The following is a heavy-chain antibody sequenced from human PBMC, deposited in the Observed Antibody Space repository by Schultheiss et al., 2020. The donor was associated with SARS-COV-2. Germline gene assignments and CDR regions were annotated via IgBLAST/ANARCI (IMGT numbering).Heavy chain of an antibody. CDR3: ARGQTAGAKFDY. J-gene: IGHJ4*02. CDR1: GFTFSSYA. V-gene: IGHV4-59*12. D-gene: IGHD6-13*01. CDR2: IYYSGST. Sequence: GSLRLSCAASGFTFSSYAMSWVRQAPGKGLEWIGYIYYSGSTNYNPSLKSRVTMSVDTSKNQFSLKLSSVTAADTAVYYCARGQTAGAKFDYWGQGTLVTVSS.